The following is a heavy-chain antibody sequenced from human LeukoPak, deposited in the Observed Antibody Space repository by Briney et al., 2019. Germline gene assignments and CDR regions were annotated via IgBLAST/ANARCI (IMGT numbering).Heavy chain of an antibody. CDR2: ISGSGGST. V-gene: IGHV3-23*01. CDR3: AKGGMIYEQQLWVPSGWFDP. Sequence: QSGGSLRLSCAASGFTFSSYAMSWVRQAPGKGLEWVSAISGSGGSTYYADSVKGRFTISRDNSKNTLYLQMNSLRAEDTAVYYCAKGGMIYEQQLWVPSGWFDPWGQGTLVTVSS. D-gene: IGHD6-13*01. CDR1: GFTFSSYA. J-gene: IGHJ5*02.